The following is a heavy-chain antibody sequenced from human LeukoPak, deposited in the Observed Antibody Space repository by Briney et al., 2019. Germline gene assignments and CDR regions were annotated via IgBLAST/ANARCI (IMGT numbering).Heavy chain of an antibody. V-gene: IGHV3-30-3*01. CDR3: ARADTFGGVIAPDY. D-gene: IGHD3-16*02. CDR1: GFTFSSYA. CDR2: VSYDGSNE. Sequence: GGSLRLSCAASGFTFSSYAMHWVRQAPGKGLEWVAVVSYDGSNEYYADSVKGRFTISRDNSKNTLYLQMNSLRAEDTAVYYCARADTFGGVIAPDYWGQGTLVTVSS. J-gene: IGHJ4*02.